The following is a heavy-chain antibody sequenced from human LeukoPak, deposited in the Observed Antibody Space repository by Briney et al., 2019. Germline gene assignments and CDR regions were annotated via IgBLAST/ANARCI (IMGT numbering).Heavy chain of an antibody. CDR2: IIPIFGTA. CDR3: ARDGYSGYDFGLDY. CDR1: GYTFTGYY. Sequence: SVKVSCKASGYTFTGYYMHWVRQAPGQGLEWMGGIIPIFGTANYAQKFQGRVTITADESTSTAYMELSSLRSEDTAVYYCARDGYSGYDFGLDYWGQGTLVTVSS. D-gene: IGHD5-12*01. V-gene: IGHV1-69*13. J-gene: IGHJ4*02.